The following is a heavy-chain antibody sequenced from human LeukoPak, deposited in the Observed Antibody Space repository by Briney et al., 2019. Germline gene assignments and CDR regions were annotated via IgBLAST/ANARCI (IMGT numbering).Heavy chain of an antibody. Sequence: PGRSLRLSCAASGFTFSTYGMHWVRQAPDKGLEWVAVTWHGGSNKYYADSVKGRFTISRDNSKNTLYLQMNSLRAEDTAVYYCARDRGLYSGYDLSYFDYWGQGTLVSVSS. D-gene: IGHD5-12*01. V-gene: IGHV3-33*01. CDR3: ARDRGLYSGYDLSYFDY. CDR1: GFTFSTYG. J-gene: IGHJ4*02. CDR2: TWHGGSNK.